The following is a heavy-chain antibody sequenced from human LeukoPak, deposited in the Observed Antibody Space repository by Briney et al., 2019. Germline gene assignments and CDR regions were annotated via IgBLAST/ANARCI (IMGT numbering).Heavy chain of an antibody. J-gene: IGHJ4*02. CDR2: ISGSGGST. Sequence: PGGSLRLSCAASGFTFSSYAMSWVRQAPGKGLEWVSAISGSGGSTYYADSVKGRFPISRENSKNTLYLQMNSLRAEDTAVYYCAKDERKLWFGELTYYFDYWGQGTLVTVSS. CDR1: GFTFSSYA. V-gene: IGHV3-23*01. D-gene: IGHD3-10*01. CDR3: AKDERKLWFGELTYYFDY.